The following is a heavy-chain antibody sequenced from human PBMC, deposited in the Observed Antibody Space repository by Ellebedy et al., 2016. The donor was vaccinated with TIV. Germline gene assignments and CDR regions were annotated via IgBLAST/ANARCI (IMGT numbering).Heavy chain of an antibody. V-gene: IGHV3-23*01. Sequence: GESLKISCVASGFTYDAYALSWVRQAPGKGLEWVAALTGISDRIHHADSVKGRFTISRDNAKNSLYLQMNSLRAEDTAVYYCARDMGTTVVTPTFDYWGQGTTVTVSP. CDR2: LTGISDRI. CDR3: ARDMGTTVVTPTFDY. D-gene: IGHD4-23*01. J-gene: IGHJ4*03. CDR1: GFTYDAYA.